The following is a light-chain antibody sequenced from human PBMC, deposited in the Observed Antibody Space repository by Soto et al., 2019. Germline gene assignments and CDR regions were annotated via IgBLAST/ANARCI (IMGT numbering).Light chain of an antibody. CDR2: GVS. Sequence: ETVLTQSPGTLSLSPGERATLSCRASQSVSSSYLALYQQRPGQAPRLLIYGVSSRATGIPDRFSGSGSGTDFTLTISRLEPEDFAVYYCQQYGSSPWTFGQGTKVDIK. J-gene: IGKJ1*01. V-gene: IGKV3-20*01. CDR3: QQYGSSPWT. CDR1: QSVSSSY.